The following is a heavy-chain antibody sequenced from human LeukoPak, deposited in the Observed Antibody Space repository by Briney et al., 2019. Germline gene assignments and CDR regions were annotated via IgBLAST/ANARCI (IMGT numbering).Heavy chain of an antibody. CDR3: AKVDYYDSSGSFDY. Sequence: GGSLRPSCAASGFTFSDYSMSWVRQAPGKGLEWVSWISPTSTYIYYADSLKGRFTISRDNSKNTLYLQMNSLRAEDTAVYYCAKVDYYDSSGSFDYWGQGTLVTVSS. V-gene: IGHV3-21*04. D-gene: IGHD3-22*01. CDR1: GFTFSDYS. J-gene: IGHJ4*02. CDR2: ISPTSTYI.